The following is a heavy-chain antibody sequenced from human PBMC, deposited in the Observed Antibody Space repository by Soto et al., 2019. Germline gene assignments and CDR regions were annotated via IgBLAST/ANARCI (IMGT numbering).Heavy chain of an antibody. V-gene: IGHV4-39*01. Sequence: SETLSLTCTVSGDSISSSSYYWGWIRQPPGKGLEWIGSIYYSGSTYYNPSLKSRVTISVDTSKNQFSLKLSSVTAADTAVYYCARHNGYGSGSYSTFDYWGQGTLVTVS. D-gene: IGHD3-10*01. J-gene: IGHJ4*02. CDR1: GDSISSSSYY. CDR2: IYYSGST. CDR3: ARHNGYGSGSYSTFDY.